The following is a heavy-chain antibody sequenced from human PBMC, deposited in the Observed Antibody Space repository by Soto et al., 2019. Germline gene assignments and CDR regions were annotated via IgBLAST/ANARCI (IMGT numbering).Heavy chain of an antibody. J-gene: IGHJ5*02. CDR1: GFTFSSYA. D-gene: IGHD3-22*01. CDR3: AKRLAYYDSSGYSIGWFDP. V-gene: IGHV3-23*01. Sequence: QPGGSLRLSCAASGFTFSSYAMSWVRQAPGKGLEWVSAISGSGGSTYYADSVKGRFTISRDNSKNTLYLQMNSLRAEDTAVYYCAKRLAYYDSSGYSIGWFDPWGQGXLVTVYS. CDR2: ISGSGGST.